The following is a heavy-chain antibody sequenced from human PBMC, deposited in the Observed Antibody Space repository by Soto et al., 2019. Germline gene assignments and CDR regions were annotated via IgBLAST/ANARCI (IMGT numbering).Heavy chain of an antibody. CDR1: GDSVSSSSAA. CDR3: ARDPGTVVPGPHGYYFDY. Sequence: SQTLSLTCAISGDSVSSSSAAWTWIRQSPSRGVEWLGRTYYRSRWYNDYAVSVKSRISITPDTSKNQFSLQLNSVTPDDTAEYYCARDPGTVVPGPHGYYFDYWGQGTLVTVSS. D-gene: IGHD6-19*01. V-gene: IGHV6-1*01. CDR2: TYYRSRWYN. J-gene: IGHJ4*02.